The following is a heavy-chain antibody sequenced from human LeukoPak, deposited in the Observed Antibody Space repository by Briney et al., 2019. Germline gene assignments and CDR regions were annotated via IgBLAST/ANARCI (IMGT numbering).Heavy chain of an antibody. CDR2: IYYSGST. CDR3: ARRPLRGVYFDY. CDR1: GGSISRYY. Sequence: SETLSLTCTVSGGSISRYYWSWIRQPPGKGLEWIGYIYYSGSTNYNPSLKSRVTISVDTSKNQFSLKLSSVTAADTAVYYCARRPLRGVYFDYWGQGTLVTVSS. J-gene: IGHJ4*02. D-gene: IGHD4-17*01. V-gene: IGHV4-59*01.